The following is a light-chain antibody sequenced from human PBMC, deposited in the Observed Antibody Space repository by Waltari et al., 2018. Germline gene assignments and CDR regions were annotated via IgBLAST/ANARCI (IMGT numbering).Light chain of an antibody. J-gene: IGKJ1*01. CDR2: AAS. CDR1: QDISTW. CDR3: QQANSFPPT. V-gene: IGKV1-12*01. Sequence: DVQMTQSPSSVSASVGDRVTITCRASQDISTWLAWYQQKPGKAPKLLISAASSLQSGVPARFRGRVSETDFTLSISSLQPEDFATYYCQQANSFPPTFGQGTKVEIK.